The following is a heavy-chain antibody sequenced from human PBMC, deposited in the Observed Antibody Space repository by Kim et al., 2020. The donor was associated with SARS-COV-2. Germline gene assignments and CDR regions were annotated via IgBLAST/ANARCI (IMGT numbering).Heavy chain of an antibody. Sequence: GGSLRLSCAASGFTFSSYGMHWVRQAPGKGLEWVAVISYDGSNKYYADSVKGRFTISRDNSKNTLYLQMNSLRAEDTAVYYCARADIVVVPAAIRYYYYGMDVWGQGTTVTVSS. CDR1: GFTFSSYG. CDR3: ARADIVVVPAAIRYYYYGMDV. V-gene: IGHV3-30*03. J-gene: IGHJ6*02. CDR2: ISYDGSNK. D-gene: IGHD2-2*02.